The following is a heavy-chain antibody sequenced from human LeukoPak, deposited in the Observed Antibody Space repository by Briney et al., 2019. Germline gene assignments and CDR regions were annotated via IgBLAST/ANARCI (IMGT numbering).Heavy chain of an antibody. D-gene: IGHD5-24*01. CDR3: AREVRATRSPQPFDY. Sequence: GGSLRLSCAASGFSFSDDFMSWIRQAPGQRPEWVSYISHSGYTIQYADSVKGRFTISRDNAKNLLYLQMNSLRAEDTAVYYCAREVRATRSPQPFDYWGQGTLVTVSS. CDR2: ISHSGYTI. J-gene: IGHJ4*02. CDR1: GFSFSDDF. V-gene: IGHV3-11*01.